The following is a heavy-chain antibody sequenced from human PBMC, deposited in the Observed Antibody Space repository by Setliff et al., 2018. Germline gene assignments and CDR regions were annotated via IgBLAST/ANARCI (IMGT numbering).Heavy chain of an antibody. CDR3: ARDKADYYDRSGYSGAPDV. V-gene: IGHV1-69*13. Sequence: SVKVSCKASGGTFGSSALSWVRQAPGQGLEWMGGIIPMFDTGIYAEKFQGRVTLSADESTSTVYMELTRLRPEGTAIYYCARDKADYYDRSGYSGAPDVWGQGTMVTVSS. J-gene: IGHJ3*01. D-gene: IGHD3-22*01. CDR2: IIPMFDTG. CDR1: GGTFGSSA.